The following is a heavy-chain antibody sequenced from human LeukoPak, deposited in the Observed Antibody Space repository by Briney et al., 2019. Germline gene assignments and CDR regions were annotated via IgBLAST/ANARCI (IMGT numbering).Heavy chain of an antibody. J-gene: IGHJ6*02. Sequence: PSETLSLTCIVSGGSISNYYWNWIRQPPGKGLEWIGYMHDDGSSNYNPSLKSRVTISLDTSKNQLSLNLSSVTAADTAVYYCARDVKPTLMPRKYYFYGMDVWGQGTTVTVSS. CDR3: ARDVKPTLMPRKYYFYGMDV. D-gene: IGHD2-2*01. CDR2: MHDDGSS. CDR1: GGSISNYY. V-gene: IGHV4-59*01.